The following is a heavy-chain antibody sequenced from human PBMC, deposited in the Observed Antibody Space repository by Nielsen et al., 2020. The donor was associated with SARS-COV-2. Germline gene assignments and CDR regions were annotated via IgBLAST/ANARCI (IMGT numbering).Heavy chain of an antibody. J-gene: IGHJ4*02. CDR1: GYTFTSYG. D-gene: IGHD5/OR15-5a*01. V-gene: IGHV1-2*02. CDR3: AREEDGVYVFDY. Sequence: ASVKVSCKASGYTFTSYGISWVRQAPGQGLEWMGWMNPNSGGTNYAQKFQGRVTMTRDTSISTAYMELSRLRSDDTAVYYCAREEDGVYVFDYWGQGTLVTVSS. CDR2: MNPNSGGT.